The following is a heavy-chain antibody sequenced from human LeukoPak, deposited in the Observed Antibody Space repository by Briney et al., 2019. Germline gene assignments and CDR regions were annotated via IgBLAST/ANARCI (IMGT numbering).Heavy chain of an antibody. V-gene: IGHV4-59*08. CDR3: ARREWDLLHAFDI. CDR1: GGSISSYY. CDR2: IYYSGST. D-gene: IGHD1-26*01. J-gene: IGHJ3*02. Sequence: SETLSLTCTVSGGSISSYYWSWIRQPPGKGLEWIGYIYYSGSTNYNPSLKSRVTISVDTSKNQFSLKLSSVTAADTAVYFCARREWDLLHAFDIWGRGTMVIVSS.